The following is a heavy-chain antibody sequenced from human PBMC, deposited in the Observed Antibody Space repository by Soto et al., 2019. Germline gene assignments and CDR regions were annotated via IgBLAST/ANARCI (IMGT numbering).Heavy chain of an antibody. V-gene: IGHV1-69*13. CDR1: RGTFRSYA. CDR3: ARARGIVATIAEPNNWFDP. Sequence: ASVKVSCKASRGTFRSYAISWVRQAPGQGLEWMGGIIPIFGTANYAQKFQGRVTITADESTSTAYMELSSLRSEDTAVYYCARARGIVATIAEPNNWFDPWGQGTLVTVSS. D-gene: IGHD5-12*01. CDR2: IIPIFGTA. J-gene: IGHJ5*02.